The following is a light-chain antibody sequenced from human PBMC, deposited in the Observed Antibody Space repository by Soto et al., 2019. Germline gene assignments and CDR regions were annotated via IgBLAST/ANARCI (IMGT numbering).Light chain of an antibody. CDR3: GSYTSTDTPFV. Sequence: QSALTQPASVSGSPGQSITISCTGTSSDIGTYNYVSWYQHHPGKAPKLLIYEVSNRPSGVSNRFSGSKSGNTASLTISNLEAEDESDYYCGSYTSTDTPFVFGTGTKVTVL. V-gene: IGLV2-14*01. CDR2: EVS. J-gene: IGLJ1*01. CDR1: SSDIGTYNY.